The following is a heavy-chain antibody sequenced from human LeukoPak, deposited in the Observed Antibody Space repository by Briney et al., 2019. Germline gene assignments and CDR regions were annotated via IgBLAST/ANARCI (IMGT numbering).Heavy chain of an antibody. CDR2: TYYRSKWYN. Sequence: SQTLSLTCAISGDSVSSNSATWNWIRQSPSRGLEGLGRTYYRSKWYNDYAVSVKSRITINPDTSQNQVSLQLNSVTPEDTAVYYCATGAGVLKAAFEIWGQGTMVIVSS. CDR1: GDSVSSNSAT. D-gene: IGHD3-10*01. V-gene: IGHV6-1*01. J-gene: IGHJ3*02. CDR3: ATGAGVLKAAFEI.